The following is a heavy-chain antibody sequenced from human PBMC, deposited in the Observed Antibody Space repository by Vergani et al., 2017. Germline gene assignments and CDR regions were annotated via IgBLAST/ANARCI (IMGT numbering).Heavy chain of an antibody. CDR2: ISYDGTQK. CDR3: ATKSFGTPGCQIGYFRE. CDR1: GFTSSYYG. V-gene: IGHV3-30*03. Sequence: QVHLVESGGGVVQPGRSLRLSCVVSGFTSSYYGMHWVRPAPGKGLEWVAVISYDGTQKYYADSVKGRFTISRDNSKSTLYLQMNSLRTEETAVYYCATKSFGTPGCQIGYFREWGQGTLVTVSS. D-gene: IGHD1-1*01. J-gene: IGHJ1*01.